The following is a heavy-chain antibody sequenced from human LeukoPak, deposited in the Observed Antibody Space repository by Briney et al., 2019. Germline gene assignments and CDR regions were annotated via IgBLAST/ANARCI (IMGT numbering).Heavy chain of an antibody. J-gene: IGHJ4*02. D-gene: IGHD6-19*01. V-gene: IGHV3-33*01. Sequence: GGSLRLSCAASGFTFSSYGMHWVRQAPGEGLEWVAVIWYDGSNKYYADSVKGRFTISRDNSKNTLYLQMNSLRAEDTAVYYCAREASLYSSGWYNDYWGQGTLVTVSS. CDR1: GFTFSSYG. CDR2: IWYDGSNK. CDR3: AREASLYSSGWYNDY.